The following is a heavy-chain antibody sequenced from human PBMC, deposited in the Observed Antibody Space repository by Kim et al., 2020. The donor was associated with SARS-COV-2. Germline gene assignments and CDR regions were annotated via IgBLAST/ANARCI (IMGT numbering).Heavy chain of an antibody. V-gene: IGHV3-23*01. D-gene: IGHD3-16*02. CDR3: SKDVAITFGGVIVIPRFDY. J-gene: IGHJ4*02. Sequence: GGSLRLSCAASGFTFSSYAMSWVRQAPGKGLEWVSAISGSGGSTYYADSVKGRFTISRDNSKNTLYLQMNSLRAEDTAVYYCSKDVAITFGGVIVIPRFDYWGQGTLVTVSS. CDR1: GFTFSSYA. CDR2: ISGSGGST.